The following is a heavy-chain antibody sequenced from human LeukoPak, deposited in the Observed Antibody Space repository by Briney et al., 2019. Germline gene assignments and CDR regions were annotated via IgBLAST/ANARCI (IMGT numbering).Heavy chain of an antibody. D-gene: IGHD1-26*01. CDR2: IIPIFGTA. J-gene: IGHJ4*02. CDR1: GGTFSSYA. CDR3: ARSPSGSYYFDY. Sequence: SVKVSCKASGGTFSSYAISWVRQAPGQGLEWMGGIIPIFGTANYAQKYQGRVTITTDESTSTAYMELSSLRSEDTAVYYCARSPSGSYYFDYWGQGTLVTVSS. V-gene: IGHV1-69*05.